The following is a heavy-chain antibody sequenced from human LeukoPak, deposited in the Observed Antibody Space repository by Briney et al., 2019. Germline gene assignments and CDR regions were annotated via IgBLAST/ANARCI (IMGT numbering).Heavy chain of an antibody. CDR1: GFTFSNAW. CDR2: IKSKTDGGTT. D-gene: IGHD3-3*01. CDR3: TTDLSLELNAFDI. Sequence: GGSLTLSCAACGFTFSNAWMSWVRQAPGKGLEWLGRIKSKTDGGTTDYAAPVKGRFTISRDDSKNTLYLQMNSLKTEDTAVYYCTTDLSLELNAFDIWGQGTMVTVSS. V-gene: IGHV3-15*01. J-gene: IGHJ3*02.